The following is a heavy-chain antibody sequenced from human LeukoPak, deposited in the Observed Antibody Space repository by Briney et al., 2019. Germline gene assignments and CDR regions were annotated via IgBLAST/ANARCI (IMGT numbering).Heavy chain of an antibody. CDR2: IYYSGST. CDR1: GGSIRSYY. CDR3: ARDYFDY. V-gene: IGHV4-59*12. Sequence: SETLSLTCTVSGGSIRSYYWSWIRQPPGKGLEWIGYIYYSGSTNYNSSLKSRVTISVDTSKNQFSLNLSSVTVADTAVYYCARDYFDYWGQGTLVTVSS. J-gene: IGHJ4*02.